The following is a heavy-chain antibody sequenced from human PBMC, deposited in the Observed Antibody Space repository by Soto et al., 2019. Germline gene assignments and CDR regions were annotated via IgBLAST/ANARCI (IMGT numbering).Heavy chain of an antibody. D-gene: IGHD3-22*01. Sequence: EVQLVESGGGLVKPGGSLRLSCAASGFTFSSYSMNWVRQAPGEGLEWVSSISSSSSYIYYADSVKGRFTISRDNAKNSLYLQMNSLRAEDTAVYYCAREYYYDSSGYYHYYGMDVWGQGTTVTVSS. CDR3: AREYYYDSSGYYHYYGMDV. CDR1: GFTFSSYS. V-gene: IGHV3-21*01. J-gene: IGHJ6*02. CDR2: ISSSSSYI.